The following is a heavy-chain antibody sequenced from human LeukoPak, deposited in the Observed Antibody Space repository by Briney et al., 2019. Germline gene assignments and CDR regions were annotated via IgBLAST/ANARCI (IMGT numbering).Heavy chain of an antibody. CDR3: AGGSGWVTDS. V-gene: IGHV3-11*04. D-gene: IGHD6-19*01. CDR1: GFTFGDYY. Sequence: GGSLRLSCAASGFTFGDYYMSWIRQAPGKGLEWVSYISGAGFTMYYTDSVKGRFTISRDNARDSLHLQMNSLRAEDTAVYFCAGGSGWVTDSWGQGTLVTVSA. J-gene: IGHJ4*02. CDR2: ISGAGFTM.